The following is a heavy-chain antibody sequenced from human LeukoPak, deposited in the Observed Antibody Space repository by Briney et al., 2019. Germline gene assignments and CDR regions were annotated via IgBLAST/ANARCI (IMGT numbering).Heavy chain of an antibody. CDR3: ARKYLGAYYDFWSGYYKGNWFDP. J-gene: IGHJ5*02. CDR1: GGSFSGYY. V-gene: IGHV4-34*01. Sequence: KASETLSLTCAVYGGSFSGYYWSWIRQPPGKGLEWIGEINHSGSTNYNPSLKSRVTISVDTSKNQFSLKLSSVTAADTAVYYCARKYLGAYYDFWSGYYKGNWFDPWGQGTLVTVSS. CDR2: INHSGST. D-gene: IGHD3-3*01.